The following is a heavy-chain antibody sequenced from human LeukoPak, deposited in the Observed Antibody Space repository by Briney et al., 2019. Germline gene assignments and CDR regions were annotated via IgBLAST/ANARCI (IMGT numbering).Heavy chain of an antibody. J-gene: IGHJ4*02. CDR1: VFTFSSYA. D-gene: IGHD6-13*01. CDR2: ISGSGGST. CDR3: AKGDAVRQQLEYYFVY. V-gene: IGHV3-23*01. Sequence: PGGSLRLSCAASVFTFSSYATSCVPHAPEKGLEWVSAISGSGGSTYYADSVKGRFTISRDNSKNTLYLQMNSLRAEDKAVDYCAKGDAVRQQLEYYFVYWGQGTLVTVSS.